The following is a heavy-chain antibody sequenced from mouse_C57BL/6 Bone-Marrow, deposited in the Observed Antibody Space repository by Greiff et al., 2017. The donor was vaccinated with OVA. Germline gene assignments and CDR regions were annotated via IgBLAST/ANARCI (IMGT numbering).Heavy chain of an antibody. V-gene: IGHV1-66*01. CDR1: GYSFTSSY. Sequence: VKLKQSVPELVKPGASVKISCKASGYSFTSSYIHWVKHRPGQGLAWIGWIYPGSGTTKYNEKFKGKATLTADTSSSTAYMQLSSLTSENSAVYYDARFDYWGQGTLVTVSA. CDR3: ARFDY. CDR2: IYPGSGTT. J-gene: IGHJ3*01.